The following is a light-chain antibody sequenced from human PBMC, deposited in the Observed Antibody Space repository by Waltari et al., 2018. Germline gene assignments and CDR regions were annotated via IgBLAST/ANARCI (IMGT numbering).Light chain of an antibody. CDR1: QNVNNN. CDR3: QQYDNWPLT. V-gene: IGKV3-15*01. Sequence: EKVMTQSPATLSVSPGERATLSCRASQNVNNNLAWYQRKPGQAPRLLIYDASTRATGIPARVSGGGSGTEFTLSISSLQSEDFAVYYCQQYDNWPLTFGLGTKLEIK. CDR2: DAS. J-gene: IGKJ2*01.